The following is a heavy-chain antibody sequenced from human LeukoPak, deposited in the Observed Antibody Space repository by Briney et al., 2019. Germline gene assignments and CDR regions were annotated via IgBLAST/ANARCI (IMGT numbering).Heavy chain of an antibody. CDR1: GGSISSGGYS. V-gene: IGHV4-30-2*01. CDR2: IYHSGST. D-gene: IGHD6-19*01. Sequence: SETLSLTCAVSGGSISSGGYSWSWIRQPPGKGPEWIGYIYHSGSTYYNPSLKSRVTISVDRSKNQFSLKLSSVTAADTAVYYCARDRFSSGWYDAFDIWGQGTMVTVSS. CDR3: ARDRFSSGWYDAFDI. J-gene: IGHJ3*02.